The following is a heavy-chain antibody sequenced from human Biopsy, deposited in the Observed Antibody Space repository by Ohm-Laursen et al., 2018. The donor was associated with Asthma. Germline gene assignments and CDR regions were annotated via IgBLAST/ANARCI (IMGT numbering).Heavy chain of an antibody. V-gene: IGHV1-3*01. CDR2: INAGNGNT. Sequence: ASVKVSCKASGYTFTSYAMHWVRQAPGQRLEWMEWINAGNGNTKYSQKFQGSVTITRDTSASTAYMELSSLRSEDTAVYYCASSMAVADSDAFDIWGQGTMVTVSS. CDR1: GYTFTSYA. D-gene: IGHD6-19*01. J-gene: IGHJ3*02. CDR3: ASSMAVADSDAFDI.